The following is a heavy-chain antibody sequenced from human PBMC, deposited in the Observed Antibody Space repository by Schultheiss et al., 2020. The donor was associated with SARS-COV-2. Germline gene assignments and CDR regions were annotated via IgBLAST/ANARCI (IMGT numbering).Heavy chain of an antibody. V-gene: IGHV3-30*18. Sequence: GGSLRLSCAASGFTFSSYGMHWVRQAPGKGLEWVALISYDGSDKNYADSVKGRFTISRDNSKNTLYLQMISLRAEDTAVYYCAKKSPFDYWGQGTLVTVSS. CDR3: AKKSPFDY. CDR1: GFTFSSYG. J-gene: IGHJ4*02. CDR2: ISYDGSDK.